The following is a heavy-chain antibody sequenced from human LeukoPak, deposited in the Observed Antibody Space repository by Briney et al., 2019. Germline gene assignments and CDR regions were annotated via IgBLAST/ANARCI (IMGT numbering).Heavy chain of an antibody. CDR3: AKVSPNYYDSSGYYSD. Sequence: GGSLRLSCAASGFTFSSYAMSWVRQAPGKGLEWVSAISGSGGSTYYAASVKGRFTISRDNSKNTLYLQMNSLRAEDTAVYYCAKVSPNYYDSSGYYSDWGQGTLVTVSS. V-gene: IGHV3-23*01. CDR1: GFTFSSYA. CDR2: ISGSGGST. J-gene: IGHJ4*02. D-gene: IGHD3-22*01.